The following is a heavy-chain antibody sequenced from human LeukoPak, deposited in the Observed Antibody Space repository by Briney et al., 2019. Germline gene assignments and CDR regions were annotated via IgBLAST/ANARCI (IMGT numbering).Heavy chain of an antibody. J-gene: IGHJ5*02. Sequence: ASVKVSCKASGYTFTNYGISWVRQAPGQGLEWMGWISANNGNTNYAQKLQGRVTMTRDTPTSTVYMELRSLTSDDTAVYYCTRVVVGATNWFDPWGQGTLVTVS. CDR1: GYTFTNYG. CDR2: ISANNGNT. CDR3: TRVVVGATNWFDP. D-gene: IGHD2-15*01. V-gene: IGHV1-18*01.